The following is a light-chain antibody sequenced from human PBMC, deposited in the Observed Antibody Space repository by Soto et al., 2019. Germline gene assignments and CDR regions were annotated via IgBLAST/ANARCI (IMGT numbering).Light chain of an antibody. Sequence: SYELTQPLPVSVALGQTARITCGGNNIGSKNVHWYQQKPGQAPVLVIYRDSYRPSGIPERFSGSNSGNTATLTISRVQAGDEADYYCQVWDSSTYVVFGGGTKVTVL. CDR1: NIGSKN. V-gene: IGLV3-9*01. CDR3: QVWDSSTYVV. J-gene: IGLJ2*01. CDR2: RDS.